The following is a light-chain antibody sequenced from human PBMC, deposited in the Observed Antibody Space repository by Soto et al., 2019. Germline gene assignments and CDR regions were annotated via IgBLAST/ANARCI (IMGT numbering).Light chain of an antibody. V-gene: IGKV3D-20*02. Sequence: EIVLTPSPGTLSLSPGERATLSCRASQSVSSTYLAWYQQKPGQAPRLLIYDASSRAAGIPDRFSGSGSGTDFTLTISSLEPEDFAVYYCQQRSTWPPWTFGQGTKVDIK. CDR3: QQRSTWPPWT. CDR2: DAS. J-gene: IGKJ1*01. CDR1: QSVSSTY.